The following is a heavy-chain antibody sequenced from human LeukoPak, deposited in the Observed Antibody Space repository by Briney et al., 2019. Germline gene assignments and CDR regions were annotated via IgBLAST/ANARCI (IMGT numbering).Heavy chain of an antibody. J-gene: IGHJ4*02. CDR3: ARGVEPLAANTLAY. Sequence: GGSLRLSCAASGFTFSIYAMTWVRQAPGKGLEWVSVLYSDGNTKYADSVQGRFTISRDNSKNTLYLEMNSLSPDDTAVYYCARGVEPLAANTLAYWGQGTLVTVSS. V-gene: IGHV3-23*03. CDR1: GFTFSIYA. CDR2: LYSDGNT. D-gene: IGHD1-14*01.